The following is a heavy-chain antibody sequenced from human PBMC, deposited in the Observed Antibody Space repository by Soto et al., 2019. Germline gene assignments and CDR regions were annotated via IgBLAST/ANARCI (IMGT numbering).Heavy chain of an antibody. Sequence: QVQLVQSGAEVKKPGSSVKVSCKASGGTFSSYAISWVRQAPGQGLEWMGGIIPIFGTANYAQKFQGRVKITADEPTSTADMELSRLRSEDTAVYYCATHDLGDSSSWYRALDYWGQGTLVTVSS. J-gene: IGHJ4*02. CDR1: GGTFSSYA. D-gene: IGHD6-13*01. CDR2: IIPIFGTA. CDR3: ATHDLGDSSSWYRALDY. V-gene: IGHV1-69*01.